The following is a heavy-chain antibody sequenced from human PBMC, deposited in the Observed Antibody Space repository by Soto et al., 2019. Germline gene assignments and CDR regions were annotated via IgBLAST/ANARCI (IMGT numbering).Heavy chain of an antibody. V-gene: IGHV4-34*01. CDR3: ARESGGYDSSTRYGLDV. J-gene: IGHJ6*02. CDR1: GGSFSGYY. CDR2: INHSGST. D-gene: IGHD6-25*01. Sequence: SETLSLTCAVYGGSFSGYYWSWIRQPPGKGLEWIGEINHSGSTNYNPSLKSRVTISVDTPKNQFSLNLSSVTAADTAIYYCARESGGYDSSTRYGLDVWGQGTTVTVSS.